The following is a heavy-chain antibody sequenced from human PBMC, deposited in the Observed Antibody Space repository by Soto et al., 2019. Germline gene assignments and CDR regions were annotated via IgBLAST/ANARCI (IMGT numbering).Heavy chain of an antibody. CDR3: ARDKRITIFGVVITPVRWFDP. V-gene: IGHV1-69*13. D-gene: IGHD3-3*01. CDR2: IIPIFGTP. CDR1: GGTFSSYA. J-gene: IGHJ5*02. Sequence: GASVKVSCKASGGTFSSYAISWVRQAPGQGLEWMGGIIPIFGTPNYAQKFQGRVTITADESTSTAYMELSSLRSEDTAVYYCARDKRITIFGVVITPVRWFDPWGQGTLVTVSS.